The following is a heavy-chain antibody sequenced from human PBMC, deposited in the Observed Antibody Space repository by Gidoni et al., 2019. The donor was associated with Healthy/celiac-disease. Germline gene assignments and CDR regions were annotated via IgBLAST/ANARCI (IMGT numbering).Heavy chain of an antibody. V-gene: IGHV3-23*01. Sequence: EVQLLESGGGLVQPGGSLRICCTASGFTFSSYAMSWVRQAPGKGLEWVSAISGSGGSTYYADSVKGRFTISRDNSKNTLYLQMNSLRAEDTAVYYCAKDQSDHDAFDIWGQGTMVTVSS. CDR2: ISGSGGST. CDR1: GFTFSSYA. CDR3: AKDQSDHDAFDI. J-gene: IGHJ3*02.